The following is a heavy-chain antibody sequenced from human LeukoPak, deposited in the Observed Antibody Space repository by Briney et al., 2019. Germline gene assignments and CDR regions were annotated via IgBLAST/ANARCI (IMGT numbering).Heavy chain of an antibody. V-gene: IGHV3-13*04. J-gene: IGHJ4*02. Sequence: QSGGSLRLSCAASGFTFSYYDMHWVRQATGKGLEWVSTILSTGDTYYAGSVKGRFTISRENAKNSLYLQMNGLRAGDTAVYYCARATEGFDYWGQGTLVTVSS. CDR3: ARATEGFDY. CDR2: ILSTGDT. CDR1: GFTFSYYD.